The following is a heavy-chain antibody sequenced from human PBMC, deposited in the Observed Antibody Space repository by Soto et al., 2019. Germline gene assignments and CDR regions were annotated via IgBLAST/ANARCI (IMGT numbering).Heavy chain of an antibody. CDR3: ARLSGSYNDRYFDY. CDR1: GGSTSSSSYQ. J-gene: IGHJ4*02. V-gene: IGHV4-39*01. CDR2: VYYNGNT. D-gene: IGHD1-26*01. Sequence: SETLSLTCTVSGGSTSSSSYQWVWIRQPPGKGLEWFGNVYYNGNTYYNPSLKSRLTISVDTSNNQFSLKVKSVTAADTAVYYCARLSGSYNDRYFDYWGQGTLVTVSS.